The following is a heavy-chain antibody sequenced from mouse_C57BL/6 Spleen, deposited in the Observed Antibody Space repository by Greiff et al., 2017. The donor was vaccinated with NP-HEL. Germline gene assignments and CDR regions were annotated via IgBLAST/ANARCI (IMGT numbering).Heavy chain of an antibody. V-gene: IGHV14-2*01. J-gene: IGHJ4*01. CDR1: GFNIKDYY. Sequence: EVQLQQSGAELVKPGASVKLSCTASGFNIKDYYMHWVKQRTEQGLEWIGRIDPEDGETKYAPKFQGKATITADTSSNTAYLQPSSLTSEDTVLYYCASPSINYATRYYALDYWGQGTSQTASS. CDR3: ASPSINYATRYYALDY. CDR2: IDPEDGET. D-gene: IGHD2-1*01.